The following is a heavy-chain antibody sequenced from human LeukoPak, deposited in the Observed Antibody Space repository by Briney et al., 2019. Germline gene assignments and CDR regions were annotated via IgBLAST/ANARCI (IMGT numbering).Heavy chain of an antibody. CDR2: ISGSGGST. Sequence: QPGGSLRLSSTSSGFTFGDSTMSWVRQAPGKGLEWVSAISGSGGSTYYADSVKGRFTISRDNSKNTLYLQMNSLRAEDTAVYYCAKGTGSFLDYYYYYMDVWGKGTTVTVSS. J-gene: IGHJ6*03. CDR1: GFTFGDST. V-gene: IGHV3-23*01. CDR3: AKGTGSFLDYYYYYMDV. D-gene: IGHD6-13*01.